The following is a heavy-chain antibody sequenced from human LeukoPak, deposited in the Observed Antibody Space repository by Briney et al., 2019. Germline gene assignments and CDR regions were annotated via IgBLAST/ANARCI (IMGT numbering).Heavy chain of an antibody. CDR1: GYTFTSYG. CDR3: ARDRRVYYDSSGHYHFDY. D-gene: IGHD3-22*01. CDR2: ISAYNGNI. J-gene: IGHJ4*02. V-gene: IGHV1-18*01. Sequence: ASVKVSCKASGYTFTSYGISWVRQAPGQGLEWMGWISAYNGNINYAQKLQGRVTMTTDTSTSTAYMELRSLRSDDTAVYYCARDRRVYYDSSGHYHFDYWGQGTLVTVSS.